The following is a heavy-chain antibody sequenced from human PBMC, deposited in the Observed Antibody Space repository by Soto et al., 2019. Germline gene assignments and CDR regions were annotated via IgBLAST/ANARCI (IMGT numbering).Heavy chain of an antibody. V-gene: IGHV4-4*02. Sequence: PSETLSLTCAVSGGSISSSNWWSWVRQPPGKGLEWIGEIYHSGSTNYNPSLKSRVTISVDKSKNQFSLKLSSVTAADTAVYYCARALQKGQWLVRNWFDPWGQGTLVTVSS. CDR3: ARALQKGQWLVRNWFDP. CDR1: GGSISSSNW. D-gene: IGHD6-19*01. CDR2: IYHSGST. J-gene: IGHJ5*02.